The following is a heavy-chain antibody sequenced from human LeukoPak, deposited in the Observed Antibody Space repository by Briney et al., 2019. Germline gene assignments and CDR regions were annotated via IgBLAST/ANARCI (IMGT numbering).Heavy chain of an antibody. CDR1: GFTFDDYA. J-gene: IGHJ4*02. V-gene: IGHV3-23*01. D-gene: IGHD5-12*01. CDR2: ISGSGGST. CDR3: AKARYSGYGHFDY. Sequence: GGSLRVSCAASGFTFDDYAMHWVRQAPGNGLEWVSAISGSGGSTYYADSVKGRFTISRDNSKNTLYLQMNSLRAEDTAVYYCAKARYSGYGHFDYWGQGTLVTVSS.